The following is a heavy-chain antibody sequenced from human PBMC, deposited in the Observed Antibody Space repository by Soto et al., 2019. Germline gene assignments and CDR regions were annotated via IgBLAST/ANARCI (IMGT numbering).Heavy chain of an antibody. V-gene: IGHV1-69*02. CDR3: EGGEGDAFDI. CDR2: IIPILGIA. Sequence: QVQLVQSGAEVTKHGSSVKVSCKASGGTFSSYTISWVRQAPGQGLEWMGRIIPILGIANYAQKFEGRVTITADKSTSTAYVELSSLRSEDTAGYYCEGGEGDAFDIWGQGTMVTVSS. J-gene: IGHJ3*02. D-gene: IGHD3-16*01. CDR1: GGTFSSYT.